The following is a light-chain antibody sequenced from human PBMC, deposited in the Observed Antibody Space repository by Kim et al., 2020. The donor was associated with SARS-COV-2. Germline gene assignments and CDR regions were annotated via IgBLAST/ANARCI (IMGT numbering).Light chain of an antibody. Sequence: SYELTQPPSVSVSPGQTASITCSGDKLGDKYACWYQQKPGQSPLLVIYQDSKRPSGIPDRFSGSNSGNTATLTISGTQAMDEADYYCQAWDSSTAVFCGG. J-gene: IGLJ2*01. V-gene: IGLV3-1*01. CDR3: QAWDSSTAV. CDR1: KLGDKY. CDR2: QDS.